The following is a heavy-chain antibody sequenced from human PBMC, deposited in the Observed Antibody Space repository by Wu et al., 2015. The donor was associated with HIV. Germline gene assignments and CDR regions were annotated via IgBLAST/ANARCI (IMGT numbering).Heavy chain of an antibody. Sequence: QGQLVQSGSEVKKPGTSVKVSCKASGYTLNNYGMSWIRQAPGQGLEWLGWINTYKGNTNYLQKVQGRFIMTMDASTSTVYMELRSLRSDDTAVYYCARVVIVATIERKVSDYYYYGMDVWGQGP. J-gene: IGHJ6*02. CDR2: INTYKGNT. V-gene: IGHV1-18*01. CDR1: GYTLNNYG. CDR3: ARVVIVATIERKVSDYYYYGMDV. D-gene: IGHD5-12*01.